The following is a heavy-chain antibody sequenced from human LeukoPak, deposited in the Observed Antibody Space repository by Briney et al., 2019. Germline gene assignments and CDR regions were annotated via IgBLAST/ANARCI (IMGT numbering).Heavy chain of an antibody. CDR2: INGNGDNT. J-gene: IGHJ4*02. CDR1: GFTSRSYA. D-gene: IGHD3-16*01. CDR3: ARRGDYFPFDY. V-gene: IGHV3-23*01. Sequence: GGSLRLSCAASGFTSRSYAMSWVRQAPGKGLEWVSTINGNGDNTYYADSVKGRVTISRDNSKNTLYLQMNSLRVEDTAVYYCARRGDYFPFDYWGQGILVTVSS.